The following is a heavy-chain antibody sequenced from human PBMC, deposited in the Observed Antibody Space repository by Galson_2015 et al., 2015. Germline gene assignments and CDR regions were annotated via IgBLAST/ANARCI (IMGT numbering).Heavy chain of an antibody. CDR2: ISAYNGNT. CDR3: ARVDGYSSSWSNFDY. D-gene: IGHD6-13*01. Sequence: SVKVSCKASGYTFTSYGISWVRQAPGQGLEWMGWISAYNGNTNYAQKLQGRVTMTTDTSTSTAYMELRSLRSDDTAVYYCARVDGYSSSWSNFDYWGQGTLVTVSS. CDR1: GYTFTSYG. J-gene: IGHJ4*02. V-gene: IGHV1-18*01.